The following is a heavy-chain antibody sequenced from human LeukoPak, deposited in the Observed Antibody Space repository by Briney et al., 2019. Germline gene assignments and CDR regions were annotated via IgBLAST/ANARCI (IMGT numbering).Heavy chain of an antibody. CDR1: GYTFIGYY. V-gene: IGHV1-2*06. Sequence: GVSVKVSCKASGYTFIGYYLHWVRQAPGQGLEWMGRINPHNGDTNYAQKFQGRVTMTRDTSITTAYMELRRLKSDDTAVYYCATVRDIVVGGGPYYFDYWGQGTLVTVSS. J-gene: IGHJ4*02. CDR3: ATVRDIVVGGGPYYFDY. D-gene: IGHD2-15*01. CDR2: INPHNGDT.